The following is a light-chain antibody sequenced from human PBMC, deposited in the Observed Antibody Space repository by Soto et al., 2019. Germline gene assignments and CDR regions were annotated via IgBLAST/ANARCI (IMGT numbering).Light chain of an antibody. Sequence: EIVLKQSPGTLSLSPGERATLSCRASQSVNNYLAWYQQKPGQDPRLLIYDASNRATGIPPRFSGSWSGTDFSLTTSSLAPEDSLVYYCQQRGTWPWLTFGGGTRVAI. CDR1: QSVNNY. V-gene: IGKV3-11*01. CDR2: DAS. J-gene: IGKJ4*01. CDR3: QQRGTWPWLT.